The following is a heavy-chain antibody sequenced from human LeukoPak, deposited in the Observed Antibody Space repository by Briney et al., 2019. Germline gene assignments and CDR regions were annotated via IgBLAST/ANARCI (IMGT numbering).Heavy chain of an antibody. CDR1: GFTFSSYE. CDR2: ISSSGSTI. J-gene: IGHJ4*02. V-gene: IGHV3-48*03. CDR3: ARGGEYSSGWYGRLGAY. Sequence: PGGSLRLACAASGFTFSSYEMNWVRQAPGKGLEWVSYISSSGSTIYYADSVKGRFTISGDNAKNSLYLQMNSLRAEDTAVYYCARGGEYSSGWYGRLGAYWGQGTLVTVSS. D-gene: IGHD6-19*01.